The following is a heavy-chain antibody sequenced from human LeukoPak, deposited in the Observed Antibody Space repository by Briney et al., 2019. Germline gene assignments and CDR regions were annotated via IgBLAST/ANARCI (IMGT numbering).Heavy chain of an antibody. D-gene: IGHD4-17*01. CDR3: ARDLDYGPRNWFDP. CDR1: GGSISSYY. Sequence: SETLSLTCAVSGGSISSYYWSWIRQPPGKGLEWIGYIYDSGSTNYNPSLKSRVTISVDTSKNQFSLKLSSVTAADTALYFCARDLDYGPRNWFDPWGQGTLVTVFS. CDR2: IYDSGST. J-gene: IGHJ5*02. V-gene: IGHV4-59*01.